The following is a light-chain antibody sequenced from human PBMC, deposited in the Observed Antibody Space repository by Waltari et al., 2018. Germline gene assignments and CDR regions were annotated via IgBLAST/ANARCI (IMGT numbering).Light chain of an antibody. CDR3: SSYTTSWTYV. Sequence: QSALTQPAPVSGSPGQSITISCTGTSSDIASYNYVSWYQQYPGEAPKLIIYDVTSRPSGVSSRFSGSKSGHTAFLTISGLQAEDEADFFCSSYTTSWTYVFGTGT. CDR2: DVT. V-gene: IGLV2-14*03. J-gene: IGLJ1*01. CDR1: SSDIASYNY.